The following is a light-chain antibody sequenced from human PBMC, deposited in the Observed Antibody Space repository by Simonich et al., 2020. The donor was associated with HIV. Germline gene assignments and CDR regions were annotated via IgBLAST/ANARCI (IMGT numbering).Light chain of an antibody. CDR1: QNVLYSFNNTNY. V-gene: IGKV4-1*01. CDR3: QQYYSTPT. CDR2: WAA. Sequence: DIVMTQSPDSLAVSLVERATINCKSSQNVLYSFNNTNYLSWYQQKPGQPPNLLIYWAATRESGVPDRFSGSGAGTHFSLNISSLQAEDVAVYYCQQYYSTPTFGQGTKVEIK. J-gene: IGKJ1*01.